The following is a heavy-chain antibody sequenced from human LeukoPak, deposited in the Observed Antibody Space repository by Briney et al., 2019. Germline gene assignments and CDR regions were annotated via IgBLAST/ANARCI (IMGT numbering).Heavy chain of an antibody. V-gene: IGHV4-59*01. CDR2: IYYSGST. J-gene: IGHJ4*02. D-gene: IGHD6-13*01. CDR3: ARDSGAAGTDY. CDR1: GGSISSYH. Sequence: SETLSLTCTVSGGSISSYHWSWIRQPPGKGLEWIGYIYYSGSTNYNPSLKSRVTISVDTSKNQFSLKLSSVTAADTAVYYCARDSGAAGTDYWGQGTLVTVSS.